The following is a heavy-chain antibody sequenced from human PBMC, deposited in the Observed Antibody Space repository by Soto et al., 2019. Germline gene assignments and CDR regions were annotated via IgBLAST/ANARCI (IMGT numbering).Heavy chain of an antibody. CDR2: FDTEDGGT. J-gene: IGHJ6*03. V-gene: IGHV1-24*01. D-gene: IGHD1-1*01. CDR3: ATDEGVGYNLNCNYMDV. Sequence: QVRLVQSGAEVKKPGASVKVSCKVSGHTLNEIFIHCVRQAPGRGLEWMGGFDTEDGGTTYAQKFQGRVTVIEDTSTDTAYVQLSSLTSEATAMYYSATDEGVGYNLNCNYMDVWGKGTMVSVSS. CDR1: GHTLNEIF.